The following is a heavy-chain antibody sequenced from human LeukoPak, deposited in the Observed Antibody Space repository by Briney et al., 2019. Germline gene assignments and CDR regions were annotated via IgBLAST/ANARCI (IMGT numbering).Heavy chain of an antibody. V-gene: IGHV3-30*04. Sequence: GPSLRLSCAASGFTFRRFAIHWVRQAPGKGREWVAVINTEGTKKYYADSVTGRLTISRDKSKRTVALEMTTLRPEDAGVYYCAKDRRHWNDFYSWGQGTLVTVSS. CDR1: GFTFRRFA. CDR3: AKDRRHWNDFYS. J-gene: IGHJ4*02. CDR2: INTEGTKK. D-gene: IGHD1-1*01.